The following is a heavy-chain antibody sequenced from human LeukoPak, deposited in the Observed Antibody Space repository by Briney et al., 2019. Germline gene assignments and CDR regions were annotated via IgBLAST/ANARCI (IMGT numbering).Heavy chain of an antibody. J-gene: IGHJ6*04. CDR3: AELGITMIGGV. V-gene: IGHV3-48*03. CDR2: ISSSGSTI. CDR1: GFTFTSSA. D-gene: IGHD3-10*02. Sequence: GGSLGLSCAASGFTFTSSAMSWVRQAPGKGLEWVSYISSSGSTIYYADSVKGRFTISRDNAKNSLYLQMNSLRAEDTAVYYCAELGITMIGGVWGKGTTVTISS.